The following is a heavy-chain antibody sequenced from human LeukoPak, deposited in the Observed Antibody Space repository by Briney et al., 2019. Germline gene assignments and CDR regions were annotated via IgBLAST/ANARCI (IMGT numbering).Heavy chain of an antibody. CDR2: ISSSSSYI. D-gene: IGHD3-16*01. V-gene: IGHV3-21*04. Sequence: GALRLSCAASGFTVSSNYMNWARQAPGKGLEWVSTISSSSSYIYYADSVKGRFTISRDNAKNSLYLQMNSLRAEDTALYYCARDLGGFDYWGQGTLVTVSS. CDR3: ARDLGGFDY. CDR1: GFTVSSNY. J-gene: IGHJ4*02.